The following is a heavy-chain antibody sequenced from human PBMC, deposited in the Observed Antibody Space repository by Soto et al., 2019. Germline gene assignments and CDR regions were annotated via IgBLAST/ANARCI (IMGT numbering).Heavy chain of an antibody. CDR3: AKDLTDAAVAGHVPYYFDY. Sequence: GGSLRLSCAASGFTFSSYGMHWVRQAPGKGLEWVAAIWGGGGNTYYADSVKGRFTISRDNSKNTLYLQMNSLRAEDTAVYYCAKDLTDAAVAGHVPYYFDYWGQGTLVTVSS. CDR1: GFTFSSYG. CDR2: IWGGGGNT. V-gene: IGHV3-33*06. D-gene: IGHD6-19*01. J-gene: IGHJ4*02.